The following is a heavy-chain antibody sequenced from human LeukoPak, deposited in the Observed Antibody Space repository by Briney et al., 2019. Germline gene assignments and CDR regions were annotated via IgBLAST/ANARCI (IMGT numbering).Heavy chain of an antibody. CDR2: ISWNSGSI. Sequence: GGSLRLSCAASGFTFDDYAMHWVRQAPGKGLEWVAGISWNSGSIGYADSVKGRFTISRDNAKNSLYLQMNSLRAEDTALYYCAKLFSGTEYYFDYWSQGTLVTVSS. J-gene: IGHJ4*02. V-gene: IGHV3-9*01. D-gene: IGHD6-13*01. CDR1: GFTFDDYA. CDR3: AKLFSGTEYYFDY.